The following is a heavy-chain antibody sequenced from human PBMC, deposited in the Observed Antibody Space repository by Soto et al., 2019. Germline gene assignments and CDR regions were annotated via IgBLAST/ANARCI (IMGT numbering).Heavy chain of an antibody. CDR1: GGSFSGYY. V-gene: IGHV4-34*01. CDR2: INHSGST. CDR3: ARGVLTGTIQNWLDP. Sequence: SETLSLTCAVYGGSFSGYYWSWIRQPPGKGLEWIGEINHSGSTNYNPSLKSRVTISVDTSKNQFSLKLSSVTAADTAAYYCARGVLTGTIQNWLDPWGQGTLVTVSS. D-gene: IGHD1-7*01. J-gene: IGHJ5*02.